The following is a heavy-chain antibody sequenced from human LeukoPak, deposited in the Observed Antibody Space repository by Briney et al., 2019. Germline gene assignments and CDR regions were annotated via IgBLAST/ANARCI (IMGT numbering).Heavy chain of an antibody. V-gene: IGHV3-33*06. D-gene: IGHD3-10*01. Sequence: GRSLRLSCAASGFTFSSYGMHWVRQAPGKGLEWVAVIWYDGSNKYYADSVEGRFTISRDNSKNTLYLQMNSLRAEDTAVYYCAKGGGTATMVRGVIIGDYFDYWGQGTLVTVSS. J-gene: IGHJ4*02. CDR3: AKGGGTATMVRGVIIGDYFDY. CDR2: IWYDGSNK. CDR1: GFTFSSYG.